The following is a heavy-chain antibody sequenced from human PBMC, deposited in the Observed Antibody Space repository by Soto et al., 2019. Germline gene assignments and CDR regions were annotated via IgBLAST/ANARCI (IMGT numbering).Heavy chain of an antibody. J-gene: IGHJ4*02. CDR3: AKGELQWELLSGLFDY. D-gene: IGHD1-26*01. Sequence: QVQLVESGGGVVQPGRSLRLSCAASGFTFSSYGMHWVRQAPGKGLEWVAVISYDGSNKYYADSVKGRFTISRDKSKNTLYLQMNSLRAEDTAVYYCAKGELQWELLSGLFDYWGQGTLVTVSS. CDR1: GFTFSSYG. CDR2: ISYDGSNK. V-gene: IGHV3-30*18.